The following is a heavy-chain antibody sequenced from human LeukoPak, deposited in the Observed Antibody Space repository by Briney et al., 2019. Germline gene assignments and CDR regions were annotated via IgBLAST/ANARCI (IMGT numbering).Heavy chain of an antibody. D-gene: IGHD2-2*01. J-gene: IGHJ6*02. CDR3: ANGRYRSSTSCYADYYGMDV. CDR1: GFTFTNYS. Sequence: GESLTLSCAASGFTFTNYSMNWVRQAPGKGLEWVSSISTSSSYIYYADLVKGRFTISRDNAKNALYLQMNSLRAEDTAVYYCANGRYRSSTSCYADYYGMDVWGQGTTVSVSS. CDR2: ISTSSSYI. V-gene: IGHV3-21*01.